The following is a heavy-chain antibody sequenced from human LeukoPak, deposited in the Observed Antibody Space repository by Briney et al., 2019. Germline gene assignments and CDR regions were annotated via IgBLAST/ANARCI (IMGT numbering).Heavy chain of an antibody. CDR1: GFTFSSYA. D-gene: IGHD3-9*01. J-gene: IGHJ4*02. CDR2: ISGSGGST. Sequence: LSGGSLRLSCAASGFTFSSYAMSWVRQAPGRGLEWVSAISGSGGSTYYADSVKGRFTISRDNSKNTLYLQMNSLRAEDTAVYYCAKRPGILAGPFDYWGQGTLVTVS. CDR3: AKRPGILAGPFDY. V-gene: IGHV3-23*01.